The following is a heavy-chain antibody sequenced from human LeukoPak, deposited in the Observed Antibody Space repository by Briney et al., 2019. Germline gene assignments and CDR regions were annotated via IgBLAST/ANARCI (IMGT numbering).Heavy chain of an antibody. V-gene: IGHV5-51*01. CDR3: AGTIFTTGSGSYYHYYYYGMDV. CDR1: GYSFTSYW. CDR2: IYPGDSDT. D-gene: IGHD3-10*01. J-gene: IGHJ6*02. Sequence: GESLKISCKGSGYSFTSYWIGWVRQMPGKGLEWMGIIYPGDSDTRYSPSFQGQVTISADKSISTAYLQWSSLKASDTAMYYCAGTIFTTGSGSYYHYYYYGMDVWGQGTTVTVSS.